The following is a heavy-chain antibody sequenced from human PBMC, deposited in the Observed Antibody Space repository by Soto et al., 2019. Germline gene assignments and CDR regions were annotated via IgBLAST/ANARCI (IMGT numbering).Heavy chain of an antibody. V-gene: IGHV4-31*03. J-gene: IGHJ6*03. Sequence: SETLSLTCTVSGGSISSGGYYWSWIRQHPGKGLEWIGYIYYSGSTYYNPSLKSRVTISVDTSKNQFSLKLSSVTAADTAVYYCARDRSMTTVTPGYYYYYYMDVWGKGTTVTVSS. CDR3: ARDRSMTTVTPGYYYYYYMDV. CDR2: IYYSGST. CDR1: GGSISSGGYY. D-gene: IGHD4-17*01.